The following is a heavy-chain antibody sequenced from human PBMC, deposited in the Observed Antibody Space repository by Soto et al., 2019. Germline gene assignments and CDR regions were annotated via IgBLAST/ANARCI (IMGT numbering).Heavy chain of an antibody. D-gene: IGHD3-10*01. Sequence: QVQLVESGGGVVQPGRSLRLSCAASGFTFRSHAMHWVRQAPGKGLEWMAVISYNGNEEYYADSVKGRFTISRDSSKNTGAQQVTSLSPEDTAVDYCATGVRGSGSVASHYSGMDVWGQGTTVTVSS. J-gene: IGHJ6*02. CDR3: ATGVRGSGSVASHYSGMDV. V-gene: IGHV3-30*03. CDR2: ISYNGNEE. CDR1: GFTFRSHA.